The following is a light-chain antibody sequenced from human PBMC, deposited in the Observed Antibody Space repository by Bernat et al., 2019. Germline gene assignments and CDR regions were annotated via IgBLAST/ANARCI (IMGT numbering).Light chain of an antibody. CDR2: GAS. V-gene: IGKV3-15*01. CDR3: QQYNNWPGT. J-gene: IGKJ2*01. CDR1: QSVSGD. Sequence: EIMMTQSPATLSASPGERATLSCRASQSVSGDLAWYQQRAGQPPRLLIYGASTRATGIPDRFIGSGSGTEFTLTISSLQSEDFAVYYCQQYNNWPGTFGQGTKLEIK.